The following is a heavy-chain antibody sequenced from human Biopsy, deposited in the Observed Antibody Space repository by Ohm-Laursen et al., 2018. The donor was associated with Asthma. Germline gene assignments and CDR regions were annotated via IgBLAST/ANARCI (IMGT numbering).Heavy chain of an antibody. J-gene: IGHJ4*02. V-gene: IGHV3-7*01. CDR3: AKARIHHFYDSSGYYQHD. Sequence: SLRLSCAASGFSFGDYWMSWVRQVPGKGLGWVANIKHDGTERNHADSVKGRFTISRDNAKNTLYLQMNSLRAEDTAVYYCAKARIHHFYDSSGYYQHDWGQGTLVTVSS. D-gene: IGHD3-22*01. CDR1: GFSFGDYW. CDR2: IKHDGTER.